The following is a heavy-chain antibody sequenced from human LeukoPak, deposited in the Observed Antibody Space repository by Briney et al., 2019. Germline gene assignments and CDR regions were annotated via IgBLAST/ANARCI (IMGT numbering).Heavy chain of an antibody. CDR2: ISSSGSTI. V-gene: IGHV3-48*03. Sequence: PGGSLRLSCAASGFTFSSYEMNWVRQAPGKGLEWVSYISSSGSTIYYADSVKGRFTISRDNAKNSLYLQMNSLRAEDTAVYYCAREGLRYFDWTPYYFDYWGQGTLVTVSS. J-gene: IGHJ4*02. D-gene: IGHD3-9*01. CDR1: GFTFSSYE. CDR3: AREGLRYFDWTPYYFDY.